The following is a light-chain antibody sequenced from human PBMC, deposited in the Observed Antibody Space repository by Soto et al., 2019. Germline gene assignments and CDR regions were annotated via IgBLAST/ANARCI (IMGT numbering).Light chain of an antibody. CDR2: DAS. CDR3: QQYNNWPPWT. CDR1: QSVSSN. Sequence: EIVMTQSPATLSLSPGERATLSCRASQSVSSNLGWYQQKPGQAPRLLIYDASTRATGIPARFSGSGSGTEFTLTISSLQSEDFAVYYCQQYNNWPPWTFGQGTKVEIK. J-gene: IGKJ1*01. V-gene: IGKV3-15*01.